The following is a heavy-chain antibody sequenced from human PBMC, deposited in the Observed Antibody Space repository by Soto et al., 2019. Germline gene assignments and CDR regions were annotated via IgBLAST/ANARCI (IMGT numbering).Heavy chain of an antibody. D-gene: IGHD3-22*01. CDR2: IIPIFGTA. CDR1: GGTFSSYA. V-gene: IGHV1-69*01. Sequence: QVQLVQSGAEVKKPGSSVKVSCKASGGTFSSYAISWVRQAPGQGLEWMGGIIPIFGTANYAQKFQGRVTITADESTSTAYMELSSLRSEDTAVYDGARDSRERGYLYYYGMDVWGQGTTVTVSS. CDR3: ARDSRERGYLYYYGMDV. J-gene: IGHJ6*02.